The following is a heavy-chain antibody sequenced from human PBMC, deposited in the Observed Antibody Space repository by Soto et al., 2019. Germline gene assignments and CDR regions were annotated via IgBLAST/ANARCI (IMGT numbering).Heavy chain of an antibody. V-gene: IGHV4-59*13. Sequence: GTLSLTCTVYGGSISPYYWSWIRQPPGKGLEWIGYIYYRGSTDYNPSLKSRVTVSLDTSKNQFSLELSSVTAADTAVYYCARDSALYGMDVWGQGTTVTVSS. CDR3: ARDSALYGMDV. D-gene: IGHD3-10*01. CDR2: IYYRGST. J-gene: IGHJ6*02. CDR1: GGSISPYY.